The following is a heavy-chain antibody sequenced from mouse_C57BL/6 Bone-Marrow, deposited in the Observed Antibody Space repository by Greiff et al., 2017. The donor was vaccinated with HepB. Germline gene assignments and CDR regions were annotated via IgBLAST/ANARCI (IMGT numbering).Heavy chain of an antibody. D-gene: IGHD2-4*01. CDR3: AGIYYDYDSAWFAY. V-gene: IGHV5-2*01. CDR2: INSDGGST. Sequence: EVKLMESGGGLVQPGESLKLSCESNEYEFPSHDMSWVRKTPEKRLELVAAINSDGGSTYYPDTMERRFIISRDNTKKTLYLQMSSLRSEDTALYYCAGIYYDYDSAWFAYWGQGTLVTVSA. CDR1: EYEFPSHD. J-gene: IGHJ3*01.